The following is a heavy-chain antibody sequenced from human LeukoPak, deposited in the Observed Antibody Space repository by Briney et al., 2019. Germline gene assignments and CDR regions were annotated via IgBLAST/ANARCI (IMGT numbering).Heavy chain of an antibody. J-gene: IGHJ4*02. Sequence: GGSLRLSCAASGFTVSSNYMSWVRQAPGKGLEWVSAISGSGGSTYYADSVKGRFTISRDNSKNTLYLQMNSLRAEDTAVYYCAKGPSGSYYMSYFDYWGQGTLVTVSS. CDR3: AKGPSGSYYMSYFDY. D-gene: IGHD1-26*01. CDR1: GFTVSSNY. CDR2: ISGSGGST. V-gene: IGHV3-23*01.